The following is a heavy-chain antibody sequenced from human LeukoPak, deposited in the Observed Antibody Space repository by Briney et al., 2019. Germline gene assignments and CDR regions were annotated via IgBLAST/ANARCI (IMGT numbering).Heavy chain of an antibody. J-gene: IGHJ4*02. CDR3: ASTLGGVYYYDSSGYTTFGY. D-gene: IGHD3-22*01. V-gene: IGHV1-69*02. CDR2: IIPILGIA. Sequence: GASVKVSCKASGYTFTGYYMHWVRQAPGQGLEWMGRIIPILGIANYAQKFQGRVTITADKSTSTAYMELSSLRSEDTAVYYCASTLGGVYYYDSSGYTTFGYWGQGTLVTVSS. CDR1: GYTFTGYY.